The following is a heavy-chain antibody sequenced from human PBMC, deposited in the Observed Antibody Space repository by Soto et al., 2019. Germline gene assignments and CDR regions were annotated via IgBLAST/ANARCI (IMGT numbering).Heavy chain of an antibody. Sequence: EVQLLESGGGWVQPGGALRLSCAASGFSFGNYAMNWVRQAPGKGLEWVSVISGSGSSTYYADSVKGRFSISRDHSKNTLYLQMSSLRADDTAVYYCARRSPSWAFDIWGQGTMVTVSS. J-gene: IGHJ3*02. CDR1: GFSFGNYA. D-gene: IGHD2-15*01. CDR2: ISGSGSST. CDR3: ARRSPSWAFDI. V-gene: IGHV3-23*01.